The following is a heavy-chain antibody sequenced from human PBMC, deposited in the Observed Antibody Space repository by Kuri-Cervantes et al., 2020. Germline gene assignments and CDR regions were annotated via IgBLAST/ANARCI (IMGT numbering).Heavy chain of an antibody. CDR2: ISSSGSTI. J-gene: IGHJ2*01. CDR1: GFTFSDYY. Sequence: GESLKISCAASGFTFSDYYMSWIRQAPGKGLEWVSYISSSGSTIYYADSVKGRFTISRDNAKNSLYLQMNSLRAEDTAVYYCAGGEMATIMDWYFDLWGRGTLVTVSS. D-gene: IGHD5-24*01. CDR3: AGGEMATIMDWYFDL. V-gene: IGHV3-11*04.